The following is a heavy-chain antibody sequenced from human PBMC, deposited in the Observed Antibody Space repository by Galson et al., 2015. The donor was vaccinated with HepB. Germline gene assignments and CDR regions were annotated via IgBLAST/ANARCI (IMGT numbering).Heavy chain of an antibody. CDR1: GFTFSSYS. Sequence: SLRLSCAASGFTFSSYSMNWVRQAPGKGLEWVSSISSSSSYIYYADSVKGRFTISRDNAKNSLYLQMNSLRAEDTAVYYCARDGARYCSSTSCYFNYWGQGTLVTVSS. J-gene: IGHJ4*02. D-gene: IGHD2-2*01. V-gene: IGHV3-21*01. CDR2: ISSSSSYI. CDR3: ARDGARYCSSTSCYFNY.